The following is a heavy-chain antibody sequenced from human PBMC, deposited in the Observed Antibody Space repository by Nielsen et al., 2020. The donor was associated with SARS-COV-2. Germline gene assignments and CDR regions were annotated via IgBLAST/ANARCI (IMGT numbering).Heavy chain of an antibody. Sequence: GESLKISCAASGFSFSSYAMTWVRQAPGKGLEWVSVNTRGDSTYYADSVKGRFTISRDNSKNTLYLHMNSLRADDTAVYYCAKDRGKYHPDAFDMWGQGTMVTVSS. D-gene: IGHD2/OR15-2a*01. CDR3: AKDRGKYHPDAFDM. CDR2: NTRGDST. CDR1: GFSFSSYA. V-gene: IGHV3-23*01. J-gene: IGHJ3*02.